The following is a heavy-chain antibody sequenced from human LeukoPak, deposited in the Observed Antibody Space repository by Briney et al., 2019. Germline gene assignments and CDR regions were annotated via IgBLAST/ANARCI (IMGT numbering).Heavy chain of an antibody. Sequence: GGSLRLSCAASGFTISSYSMNWVRQAPGKGLEWVSSISSSSSYIYYADSVKGRFTISRDNAKNSLYLQMNYLRAEDTAIYYCARDRAPKARIGGMDVWGQGTTVIVSS. V-gene: IGHV3-21*01. J-gene: IGHJ6*02. CDR1: GFTISSYS. CDR2: ISSSSSYI. D-gene: IGHD5-12*01. CDR3: ARDRAPKARIGGMDV.